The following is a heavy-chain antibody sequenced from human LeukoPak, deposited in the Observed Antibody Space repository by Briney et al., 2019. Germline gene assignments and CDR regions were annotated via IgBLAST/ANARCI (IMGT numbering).Heavy chain of an antibody. J-gene: IGHJ4*02. CDR2: INHSGST. CDR3: ARATGLYYDYVWGSYRSPYYFDY. V-gene: IGHV4-34*01. D-gene: IGHD3-16*02. Sequence: SETLSLTCAVYGGSFSGYYWSWIRQPPGKGLEWSGEINHSGSTNYNPSLKSRVTISVDTSKNQFSLKLSSVTAADTAVYYCARATGLYYDYVWGSYRSPYYFDYWGQGTLVTVSS. CDR1: GGSFSGYY.